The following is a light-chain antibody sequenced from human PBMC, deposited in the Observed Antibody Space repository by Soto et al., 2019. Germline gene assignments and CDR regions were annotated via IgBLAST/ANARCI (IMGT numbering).Light chain of an antibody. CDR1: QSVGTW. J-gene: IGKJ4*01. CDR2: DAS. Sequence: DIPMTQSPSTLSASVGDRVTITCRASQSVGTWLAWYQQKPGKAPKFLIFDASTLESGVPSRFSGSGSGTEFTLTISSLQPDDFATYYCQQYNSFLVTFGGGTKVEIK. CDR3: QQYNSFLVT. V-gene: IGKV1-5*01.